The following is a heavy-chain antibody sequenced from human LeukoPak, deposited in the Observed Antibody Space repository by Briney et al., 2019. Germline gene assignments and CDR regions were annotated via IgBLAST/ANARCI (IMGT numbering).Heavy chain of an antibody. CDR1: GGSFSGYY. D-gene: IGHD3-10*01. CDR2: INHSGST. J-gene: IGHJ4*02. V-gene: IGHV4-34*01. Sequence: SETLSLTCAVYGGSFSGYYWSWIRQPPGKGLEWIGEINHSGSTNYNPSLKSRVTISVDTSKNQFSLKLSSVTAADTAVYYCARGAKYYYGPGTFDYWGQGTLVTVSS. CDR3: ARGAKYYYGPGTFDY.